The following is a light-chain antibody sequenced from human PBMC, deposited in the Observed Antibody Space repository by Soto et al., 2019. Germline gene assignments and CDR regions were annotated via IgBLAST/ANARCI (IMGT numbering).Light chain of an antibody. CDR2: TVS. CDR1: SSDVGGYNY. Sequence: QSALTQPRSVSGSPGQSVTISCTGTSSDVGGYNYVSWYQHHPGKAPKLLIYTVSKRPSRVPDRFSGSKSGNTASLTISGLQAEDEGDYYCCSHAGTYNVLFGGGTKLTVL. V-gene: IGLV2-11*01. CDR3: CSHAGTYNVL. J-gene: IGLJ3*02.